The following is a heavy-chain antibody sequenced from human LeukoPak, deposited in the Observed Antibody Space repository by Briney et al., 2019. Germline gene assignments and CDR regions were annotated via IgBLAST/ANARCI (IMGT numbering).Heavy chain of an antibody. CDR2: IY. CDR3: ARQEWLLYYYGMDV. V-gene: IGHV4-39*01. CDR1: GGSISSSSYY. D-gene: IGHD3-3*01. Sequence: SETLSLTCTVSGGSISSSSYYWGWIRQPPGKGLEWIGSIYYNPSLKSRVTISVDTSKNQFSLKLSSVTAADTAVYYCARQEWLLYYYGMDVWGQGTTVTVSS. J-gene: IGHJ6*02.